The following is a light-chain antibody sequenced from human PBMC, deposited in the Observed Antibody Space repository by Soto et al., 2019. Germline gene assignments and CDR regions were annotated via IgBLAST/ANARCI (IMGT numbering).Light chain of an antibody. CDR1: QSISTW. J-gene: IGKJ3*01. V-gene: IGKV1-5*03. CDR3: QHYTTYSGT. CDR2: GAS. Sequence: DINMTQSPATLSASVGDRVTITCRASQSISTWLAWYQQKPGKAPKLLINGASSLESGVPSRFSGSGSGTEFTLTISSLQPDDFAAYYCQHYTTYSGTFGPGTKVDIK.